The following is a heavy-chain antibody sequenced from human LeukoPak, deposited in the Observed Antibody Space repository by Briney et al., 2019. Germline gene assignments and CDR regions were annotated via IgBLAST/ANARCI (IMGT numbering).Heavy chain of an antibody. V-gene: IGHV1-46*01. D-gene: IGHD1-1*01. CDR1: GYTFIGYY. CDR3: ARGTTDDY. J-gene: IGHJ4*02. CDR2: IDPSGGST. Sequence: GASVKVSCKASGYTFIGYYMHWVRQAPGQGLEWMGVIDPSGGSTRYAQKFQGRVTMTGDTSTRTVYMELSSLTSADTAVYYCARGTTDDYWGQGTPVTVSS.